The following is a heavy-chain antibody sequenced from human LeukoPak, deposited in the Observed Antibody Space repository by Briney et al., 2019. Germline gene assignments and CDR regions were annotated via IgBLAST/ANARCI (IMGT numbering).Heavy chain of an antibody. J-gene: IGHJ4*02. CDR2: IYYTGNT. Sequence: SETLSLTCTVSGVSISSSYSYWGWIRQPPGMGLEWIGSIYYTGNTYYNASLKSQVSISIDTSKNQFSLKLTSVTAADTAVYYCARGVIAAGGNDFDYWGQGTLVTVSS. CDR3: ARGVIAAGGNDFDY. D-gene: IGHD6-13*01. V-gene: IGHV4-39*01. CDR1: GVSISSSYSY.